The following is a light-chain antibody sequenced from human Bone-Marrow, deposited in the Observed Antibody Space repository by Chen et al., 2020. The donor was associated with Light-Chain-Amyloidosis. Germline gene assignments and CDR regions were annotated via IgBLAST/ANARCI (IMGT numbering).Light chain of an antibody. CDR1: NIGSTS. V-gene: IGLV3-21*02. CDR3: QVWDRSSDRPV. Sequence: SYVLTQPSSVSVAPGQTATIACGGNNIGSTSVHWYQQTPGQAPLLVVYDDSDRPSGIPERLSGATAGNTATLTIGRVEAGDEAYYYCQVWDRSSDRPVFGGGTKLTVL. CDR2: DDS. J-gene: IGLJ3*02.